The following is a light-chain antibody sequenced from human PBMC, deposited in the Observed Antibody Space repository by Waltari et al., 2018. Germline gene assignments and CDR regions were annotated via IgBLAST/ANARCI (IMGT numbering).Light chain of an antibody. CDR3: QHDGSSLWT. CDR2: GAS. CDR1: QSVRDRS. Sequence: ILLTQSPGTLSLSPGDRATLSCRASQSVRDRSLAWYQHKPGQAPRLLIWGASNMMTGSPHRFSGSGSGKDFTRTISSLEPEDFAVYYCQHDGSSLWTFGQGTKLEIK. J-gene: IGKJ1*01. V-gene: IGKV3-20*01.